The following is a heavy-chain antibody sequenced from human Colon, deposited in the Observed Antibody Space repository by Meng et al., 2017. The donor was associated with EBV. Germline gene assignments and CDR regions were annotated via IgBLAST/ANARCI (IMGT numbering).Heavy chain of an antibody. J-gene: IGHJ4*02. D-gene: IGHD6-13*01. CDR3: ARGDSSSWYPFYFDF. CDR1: GFTFSNYG. V-gene: IGHV3-33*01. CDR2: IWYDGSHK. Sequence: QVHLVESGXGVVQPGKSLRLSCAASGFTFSNYGMHWVRQAPGKALEWVAVIWYDGSHKYYAGCVKGRFTISRDNSKNTVYLQMNSLTAEDTAVYNCARGDSSSWYPFYFDFWGQGTLVTVSS.